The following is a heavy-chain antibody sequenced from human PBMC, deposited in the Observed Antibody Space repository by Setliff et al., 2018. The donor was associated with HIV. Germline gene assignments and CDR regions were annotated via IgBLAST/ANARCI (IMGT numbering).Heavy chain of an antibody. CDR2: FDPEDGET. CDR1: GYTLTELS. J-gene: IGHJ4*02. Sequence: ASVKVSCKVSGYTLTELSIHWVRQAFGKGLEWMGGFDPEDGETMYAQKFQGRVIMTEDTSTDTAYMELSNLTSEDTAVYYCATRSRWIQLSFDGIFDYWGQGTPVTVSS. D-gene: IGHD5-18*01. V-gene: IGHV1-24*01. CDR3: ATRSRWIQLSFDGIFDY.